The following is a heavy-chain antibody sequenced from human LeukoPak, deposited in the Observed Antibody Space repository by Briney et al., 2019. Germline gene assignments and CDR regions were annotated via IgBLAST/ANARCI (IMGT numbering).Heavy chain of an antibody. J-gene: IGHJ4*02. D-gene: IGHD6-13*01. V-gene: IGHV1-18*01. CDR2: ICGYNGKT. CDR3: AREGSKAAGSREFDY. Sequence: ASVKVSCKASGYTFTRYGISWVRQAPGQGLEWMGWICGYNGKTNYAQKLQGRVTMTTDTSTSTAYMELRSLRSDDTAVYYCAREGSKAAGSREFDYWGQGTLVTVSS. CDR1: GYTFTRYG.